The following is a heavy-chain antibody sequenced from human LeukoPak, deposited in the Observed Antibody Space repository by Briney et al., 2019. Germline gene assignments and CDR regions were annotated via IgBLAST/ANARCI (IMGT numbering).Heavy chain of an antibody. CDR2: INPNSGGT. J-gene: IGHJ6*03. V-gene: IGHV1-2*02. Sequence: HWASVKVSCKASGYTFTGYYMHWVRQAPGQPLEWMGWINPNSGGTNYAQKFQGRVTMTRDMSTSTVYMELSSLRSEDPALYYCARDQGPGFVELFRYYYYYMDVWGKGTTVTVSS. CDR3: ARDQGPGFVELFRYYYYYMDV. D-gene: IGHD3-10*01. CDR1: GYTFTGYY.